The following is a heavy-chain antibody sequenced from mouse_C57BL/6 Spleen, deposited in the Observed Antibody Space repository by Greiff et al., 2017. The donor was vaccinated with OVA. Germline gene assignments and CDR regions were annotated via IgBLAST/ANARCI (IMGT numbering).Heavy chain of an antibody. CDR2: INPYNGGT. CDR3: ATSTLLRDWYFDV. J-gene: IGHJ1*03. D-gene: IGHD1-1*01. V-gene: IGHV1-19*01. CDR1: GYTFTDYY. Sequence: VQLKESGPVLVKPGASVKMSCKASGYTFTDYYMNWVKQSHGKSLEWIGVINPYNGGTSYNQKFKGKATLTVDKSSSTAYMELNSLTSEESAVYYCATSTLLRDWYFDVWGTGTTVTVSS.